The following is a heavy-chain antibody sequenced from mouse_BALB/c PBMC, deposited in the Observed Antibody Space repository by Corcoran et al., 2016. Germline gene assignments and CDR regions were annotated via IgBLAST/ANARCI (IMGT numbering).Heavy chain of an antibody. J-gene: IGHJ3*01. D-gene: IGHD3-1*01. CDR3: AREGYGFAY. Sequence: DVQLQEAGPGLKKPSQSQSLTYSVTDYSITRGYYWNWIRQFPGNKLEWMGNISYDGSNNYNPSHKNRISITRDTSKNQFFLKLNSVTTEDTATYYCAREGYGFAYWGQGTLVTVSA. CDR1: DYSITRGYY. V-gene: IGHV3-6*02. CDR2: ISYDGSN.